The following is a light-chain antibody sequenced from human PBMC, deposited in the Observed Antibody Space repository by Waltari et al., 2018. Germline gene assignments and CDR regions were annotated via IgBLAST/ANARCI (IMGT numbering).Light chain of an antibody. J-gene: IGKJ3*01. CDR3: QHSHSTPIT. CDR1: QNLNQF. Sequence: DIQMTQSPSFLSASVGDRVTIICRASQNLNQFLNLYQKKPGKAPEFLIYAASLFQTGVPSRFRGSGSGTEFTLTIDSLQPEDFATYFCQHSHSTPITFGPGTTVDV. CDR2: AAS. V-gene: IGKV1-39*01.